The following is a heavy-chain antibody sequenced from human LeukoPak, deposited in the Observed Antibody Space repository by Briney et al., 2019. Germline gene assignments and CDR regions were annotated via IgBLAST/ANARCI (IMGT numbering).Heavy chain of an antibody. J-gene: IGHJ4*02. CDR2: INDSGST. CDR1: GGSVSSGSYY. CDR3: ARQTRRVAY. V-gene: IGHV4-39*01. Sequence: SETLSLTCTVSGGSVSSGSYYWSWIRQPPGKGLEWIGEINDSGSTNYNPSLKSRVTISVDTSKNQFSLKLSSVTAADTAVYYCARQTRRVAYWGQGTLVTVSS.